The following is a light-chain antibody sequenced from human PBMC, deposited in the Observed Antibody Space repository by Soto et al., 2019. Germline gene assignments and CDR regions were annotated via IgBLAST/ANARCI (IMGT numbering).Light chain of an antibody. J-gene: IGLJ3*02. CDR3: SSYTSSNTLK. CDR2: DVT. CDR1: RSDIGGYDY. Sequence: QSVLTQPASVSGSPGQSITISCIGTRSDIGGYDYVSWYQQHPGKAPKLMIYDVTNRPSGVSNRFSGSKSGNTASLTISGLQAEDEAHYYCSSYTSSNTLKFGGGTQLTVL. V-gene: IGLV2-14*01.